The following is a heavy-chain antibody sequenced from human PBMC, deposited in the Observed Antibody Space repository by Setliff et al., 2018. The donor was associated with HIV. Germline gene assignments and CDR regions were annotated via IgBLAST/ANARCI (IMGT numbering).Heavy chain of an antibody. J-gene: IGHJ4*02. D-gene: IGHD3-10*01. Sequence: TLSLTCTVSGGSMSSYYWSWIRQPPGKGLEWIGSIYYTGSTDYNPSLMSRVTISLDTPKNQFSLKLDPVIAADTAVYYCARNRVPSSLWGQGTLVTVSS. CDR2: IYYTGST. V-gene: IGHV4-59*01. CDR1: GGSMSSYY. CDR3: ARNRVPSSL.